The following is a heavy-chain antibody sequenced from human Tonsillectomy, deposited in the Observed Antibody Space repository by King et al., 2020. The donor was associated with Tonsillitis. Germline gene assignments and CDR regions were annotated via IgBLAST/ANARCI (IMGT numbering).Heavy chain of an antibody. CDR3: ARVSGYGSGXXYLXY. CDR2: IGTAGDT. D-gene: IGHD3-10*01. CDR1: GFTFSSYD. Sequence: QLVQSGGGLVQPGGSLRLSCAASGFTFSSYDMHWVRQATGKGLEWVSAIGTAGDTYYPGSVKGRFTISRENAKNSLYLQMNSLRAGDTAVYYCARVSGYGSGXXYLXYWGQXXXVXVS. V-gene: IGHV3-13*01. J-gene: IGHJ4*02.